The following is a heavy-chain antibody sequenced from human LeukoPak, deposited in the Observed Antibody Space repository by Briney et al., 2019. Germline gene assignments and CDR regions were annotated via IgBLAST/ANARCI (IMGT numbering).Heavy chain of an antibody. CDR3: AREGGAAAGHNWFDP. CDR2: ISAYNGNT. Sequence: ASVKVSCKASGYTFTSYGISWVRQAPGQGLEWMGWISAYNGNTNYAQKLQGRVTITADESTSTAYMELSSLRSEDTAVYYCAREGGAAAGHNWFDPWGQGTLVTVSS. J-gene: IGHJ5*02. V-gene: IGHV1-18*01. CDR1: GYTFTSYG. D-gene: IGHD6-13*01.